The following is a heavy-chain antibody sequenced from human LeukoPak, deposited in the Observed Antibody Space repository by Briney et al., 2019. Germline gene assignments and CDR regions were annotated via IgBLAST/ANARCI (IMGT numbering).Heavy chain of an antibody. CDR3: AKGRNCGGDCLYFDY. J-gene: IGHJ4*02. CDR2: ISGSGGST. D-gene: IGHD2-21*02. Sequence: GSLRLSCAASGFTFSSYGMSWVRQAPGKGLEWVSAISGSGGSTYYADSVKGRFTISRDNSKNTLYLQMNSLRAEDTAVYYCAKGRNCGGDCLYFDYWGQGTLVTVSS. V-gene: IGHV3-23*01. CDR1: GFTFSSYG.